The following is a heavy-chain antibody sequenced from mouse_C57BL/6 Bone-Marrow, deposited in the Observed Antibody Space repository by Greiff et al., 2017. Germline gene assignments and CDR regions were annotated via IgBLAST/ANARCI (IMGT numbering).Heavy chain of an antibody. Sequence: EVQLQQSGPELVKPGASVKISCKASGYTFTDYYMNWVKQSHGKSLEWIGDINPNNGGTSYNQKFKGKATLTVDKSSSTAYMELRSLTSEDSAVYYCARGGYDAWFAYWGQGTLVTVSA. CDR3: ARGGYDAWFAY. D-gene: IGHD2-2*01. CDR1: GYTFTDYY. V-gene: IGHV1-26*01. J-gene: IGHJ3*01. CDR2: INPNNGGT.